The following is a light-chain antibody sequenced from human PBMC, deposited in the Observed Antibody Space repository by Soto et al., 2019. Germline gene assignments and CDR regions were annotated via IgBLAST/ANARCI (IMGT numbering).Light chain of an antibody. CDR3: SSYAGSNKV. V-gene: IGLV2-8*01. Sequence: QSVLTQPPSASGSPGQSVTISCTGTSSDVGGYNYVSWYQQHPGKAPKLMIYEVSKRPSGVPDRFSGSKSGNTASLTVSGLQAEDEADYYCSSYAGSNKVYGTGTKAPVL. CDR2: EVS. J-gene: IGLJ1*01. CDR1: SSDVGGYNY.